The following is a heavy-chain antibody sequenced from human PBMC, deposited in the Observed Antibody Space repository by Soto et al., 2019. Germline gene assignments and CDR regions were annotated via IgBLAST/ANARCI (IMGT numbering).Heavy chain of an antibody. Sequence: SETLSLTCTVSGGSISSYYWSWIRQPPGKGLEWIGYIYYSGSTNYNPSLKSRGTISVDTSKNQFSLKLSSVTAADTAVYYCARGYTIFGVVTWFDPWGQGTLVPVSS. CDR2: IYYSGST. CDR3: ARGYTIFGVVTWFDP. J-gene: IGHJ5*02. V-gene: IGHV4-59*01. CDR1: GGSISSYY. D-gene: IGHD3-3*01.